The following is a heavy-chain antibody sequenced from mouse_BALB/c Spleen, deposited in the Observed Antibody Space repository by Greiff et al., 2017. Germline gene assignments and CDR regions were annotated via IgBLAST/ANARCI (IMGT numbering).Heavy chain of an antibody. J-gene: IGHJ3*01. Sequence: ESGPGLVKPSQSLSLTCSVTGYSITSGYYWNWIRQFPGNKLEWMGYISYDGSNNYNPSLKNRISITRDTSKNQYYLQLNSVTTEDTATYYCARGGTMVTTWFAYWGQGTLVTVSA. V-gene: IGHV3-6*01. D-gene: IGHD2-1*01. CDR3: ARGGTMVTTWFAY. CDR2: ISYDGSN. CDR1: GYSITSGYY.